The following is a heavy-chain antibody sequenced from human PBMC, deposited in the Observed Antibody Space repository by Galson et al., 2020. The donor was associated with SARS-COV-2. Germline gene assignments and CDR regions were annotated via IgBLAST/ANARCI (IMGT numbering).Heavy chain of an antibody. CDR2: LYPGNSDP. CDR3: ARVRPQLELWFGEVPPYYFDY. J-gene: IGHJ4*02. V-gene: IGHV5-51*01. CDR1: GYSFTSHW. Sequence: GESLKIPCKGPGYSFTSHWIGWVRQMPRKGLEWMGILYPGNSDPRYSTSFQGPVTLPAEQSISPAYLQWSSLKASDTAMYYCARVRPQLELWFGEVPPYYFDYWGQGTLVTVSS. D-gene: IGHD3-10*01.